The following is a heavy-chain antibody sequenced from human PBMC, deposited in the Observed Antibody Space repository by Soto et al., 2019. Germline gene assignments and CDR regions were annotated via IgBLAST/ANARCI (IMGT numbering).Heavy chain of an antibody. J-gene: IGHJ4*02. CDR2: ISAYNGNT. D-gene: IGHD3-22*01. Sequence: ASVKVSCKASGYTFTSYGISWVRQAPVQGLEWMGWISAYNGNTNYAQKLQGRVTMTTDTSTSTAYMELRSLRSDDTAVYYCARVSYYYDSRKPNVFDYWGQGTLVAVSS. CDR3: ARVSYYYDSRKPNVFDY. CDR1: GYTFTSYG. V-gene: IGHV1-18*01.